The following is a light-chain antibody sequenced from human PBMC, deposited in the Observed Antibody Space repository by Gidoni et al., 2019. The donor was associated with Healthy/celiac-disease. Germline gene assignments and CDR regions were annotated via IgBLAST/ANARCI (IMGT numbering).Light chain of an antibody. J-gene: IGLJ2*01. CDR2: GKN. CDR3: NSRDSSGNHVV. V-gene: IGLV3-19*01. CDR1: SLRSYY. Sequence: SSELTQDPAVSVALGQTVRSTCQGDSLRSYYASWYQQKPGQAPVLVIYGKNNRPSGIPDRFSGSSSGKTASLTITGAQAEDEADYYCNSRDSSGNHVVFGGGTKLTVL.